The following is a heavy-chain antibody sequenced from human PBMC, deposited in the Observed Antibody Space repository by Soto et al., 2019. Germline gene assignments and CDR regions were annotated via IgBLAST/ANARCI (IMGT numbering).Heavy chain of an antibody. J-gene: IGHJ6*02. CDR2: FDPEDGET. CDR3: ATDVELLVPRYYGMDV. Sequence: ASVKVSCKVSGYTLTELSMHWVRQAPGKGLEWMGGFDPEDGETIYAQKFQGRVTMTEDTSTDTAYMELSSLRSEDTAVYYCATDVELLVPRYYGMDVWGQGTTVTVSS. V-gene: IGHV1-24*01. D-gene: IGHD1-7*01. CDR1: GYTLTELS.